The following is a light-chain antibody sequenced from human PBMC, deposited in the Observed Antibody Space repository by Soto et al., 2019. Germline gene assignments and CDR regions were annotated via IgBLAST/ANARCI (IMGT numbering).Light chain of an antibody. V-gene: IGLV1-40*01. CDR3: HSYDSSLSGVV. CDR2: RNS. J-gene: IGLJ2*01. CDR1: SSNIGAGYD. Sequence: QSVLTQPPSVSGAPXXRVTISCTGSSSNIGAGYDVHWYQQLPGTAPKLLIYRNSNRPSGVPDRFSGSKSGTSASLAITGLQAEDEADYYCHSYDSSLSGVVFGGGTKLTVL.